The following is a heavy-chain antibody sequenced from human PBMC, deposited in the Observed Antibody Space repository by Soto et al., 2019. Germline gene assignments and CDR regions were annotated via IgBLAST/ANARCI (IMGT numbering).Heavy chain of an antibody. V-gene: IGHV1-2*04. Sequence: ASVKVSCKASGYTFTGYYMHWVRQAPGQGLEWKGWINPNSGGTNYAQKFQGWVTMTRDTSISTAYMELSRLRSDDTAVYYCARDFYERRISWSYDYYYYYGMDVWGQGTTVTVSS. D-gene: IGHD6-13*01. CDR1: GYTFTGYY. CDR3: ARDFYERRISWSYDYYYYYGMDV. J-gene: IGHJ6*02. CDR2: INPNSGGT.